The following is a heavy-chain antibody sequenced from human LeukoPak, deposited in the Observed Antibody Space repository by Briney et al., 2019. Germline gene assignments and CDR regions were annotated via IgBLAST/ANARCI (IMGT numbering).Heavy chain of an antibody. V-gene: IGHV4-39*07. CDR1: GGSISSSSYY. CDR3: ASNLGKIMITFGGVIVSDY. D-gene: IGHD3-16*02. Sequence: PSETLSLTCTVSGGSISSSSYYWSWIRQPPGKGLEWIGEINHSGSTNYNPSLKSRVTISVDTSKNQFSLKLSSVTAADTAVYYCASNLGKIMITFGGVIVSDYWGQGTLVTVSS. CDR2: INHSGST. J-gene: IGHJ4*02.